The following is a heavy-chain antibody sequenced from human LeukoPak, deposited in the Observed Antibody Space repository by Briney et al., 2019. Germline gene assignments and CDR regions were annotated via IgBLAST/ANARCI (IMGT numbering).Heavy chain of an antibody. D-gene: IGHD6-6*01. CDR3: AREEGYSSSSGWFDP. V-gene: IGHV4-34*01. CDR1: GGSFSGYY. CDR2: IYYSGST. Sequence: SETLSLTCAVYGGSFSGYYWSWIRQPPGKGLEWIGTIYYSGSTNYNPSLKSRVTISVDTSKNQFSLKLSSVTAADTAVYYCAREEGYSSSSGWFDPWGQGTLVTVSS. J-gene: IGHJ5*02.